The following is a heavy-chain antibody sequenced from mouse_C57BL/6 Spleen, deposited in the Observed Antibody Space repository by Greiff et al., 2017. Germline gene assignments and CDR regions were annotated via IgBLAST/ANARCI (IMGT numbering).Heavy chain of an antibody. J-gene: IGHJ1*03. CDR3: ARRNLGYFDV. CDR2: IHPNSGST. CDR1: GYTFTSYW. Sequence: QVQLKQPGAELVKPGASVKLSCKASGYTFTSYWMHWVKQRPGQGLEWIGMIHPNSGSTNYNEKFKSKATLTVDKSSSTAYMQLSSLTSEDSAVYYCARRNLGYFDVWGTGTTVTVSS. V-gene: IGHV1-64*01.